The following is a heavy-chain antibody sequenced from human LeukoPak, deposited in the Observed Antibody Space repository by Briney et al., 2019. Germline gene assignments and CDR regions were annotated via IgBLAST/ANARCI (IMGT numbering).Heavy chain of an antibody. V-gene: IGHV4-39*07. D-gene: IGHD1-20*01. CDR2: IYYSRST. Sequence: SETLSLTCTVSGGSISSSSYYWGWIRQPPGKGLEWIGSIYYSRSTYYNPSLKSRVTISVDTSKNQFSLKLSSVTAADTAVYYCAREGITGAGKGHFDYWGQGTLVTVSS. J-gene: IGHJ4*02. CDR1: GGSISSSSYY. CDR3: AREGITGAGKGHFDY.